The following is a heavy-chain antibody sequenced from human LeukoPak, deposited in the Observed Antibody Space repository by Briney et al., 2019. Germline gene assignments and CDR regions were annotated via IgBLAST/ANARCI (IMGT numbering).Heavy chain of an antibody. V-gene: IGHV4-61*02. Sequence: SETLSLTCTVSGGPISSGSYYWSWIRQPAGKGLEWIGRIYTSGSTNYNPSLKSRVTISVDTSKNQFSLKLSSVTAADTAVYYCGRERGWYIMKMRRYYMDVWGKGTTVTISS. CDR3: GRERGWYIMKMRRYYMDV. D-gene: IGHD6-19*01. J-gene: IGHJ6*03. CDR2: IYTSGST. CDR1: GGPISSGSYY.